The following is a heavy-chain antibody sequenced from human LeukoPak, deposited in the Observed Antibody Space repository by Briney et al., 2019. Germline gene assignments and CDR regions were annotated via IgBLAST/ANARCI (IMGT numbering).Heavy chain of an antibody. V-gene: IGHV1-2*06. CDR1: GYTFTGYY. D-gene: IGHD3-22*01. CDR2: ITPNSGGT. Sequence: ASVKVSCKASGYTFTGYYMHWVRQAPGQGLEWMGRITPNSGGTNYAQKLQGRVTMTRDTSISTAYMELSRLRSDDTAVYYCARTRRYYYDSSGYYDYDYWGQGTLVTVSS. J-gene: IGHJ4*02. CDR3: ARTRRYYYDSSGYYDYDY.